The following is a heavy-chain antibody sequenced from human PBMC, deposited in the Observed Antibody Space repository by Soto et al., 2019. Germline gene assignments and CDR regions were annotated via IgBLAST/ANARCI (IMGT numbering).Heavy chain of an antibody. J-gene: IGHJ6*02. Sequence: QVQLVESGGGVVQPGRSLRLSCAASGFTFSSYGMHWVRQAPGKGLEWVAVTSYDGSNKHYADSVKGRFTISRDNSKNTLYLQMNSLRAEDTGVYYCAKDGFYCSGGSCYRVDDYYYGMDVWGQGTTVTVSS. CDR2: TSYDGSNK. CDR1: GFTFSSYG. CDR3: AKDGFYCSGGSCYRVDDYYYGMDV. D-gene: IGHD2-15*01. V-gene: IGHV3-30*18.